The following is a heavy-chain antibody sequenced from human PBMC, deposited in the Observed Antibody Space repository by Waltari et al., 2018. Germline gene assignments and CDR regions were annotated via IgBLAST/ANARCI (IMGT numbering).Heavy chain of an antibody. J-gene: IGHJ4*02. CDR1: GGSISSSSYY. CDR2: IFNGGDP. Sequence: QLQLQESGPGLVKPSETLSLTCTVSGGSISSSSYYWGWIRQPPGKGLEWIWRIFNGGDPYYHPSLKRRVAVSVHTSRNQFSLQLRTVPAADTAVYYCARSLVVKSYYFDYWGQGTLVTVSS. CDR3: ARSLVVKSYYFDY. D-gene: IGHD2-15*01. V-gene: IGHV4-39*07.